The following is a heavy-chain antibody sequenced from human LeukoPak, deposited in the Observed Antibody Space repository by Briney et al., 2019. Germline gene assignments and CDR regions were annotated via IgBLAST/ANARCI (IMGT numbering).Heavy chain of an antibody. J-gene: IGHJ4*02. CDR2: INTYNGNT. V-gene: IGHV1-18*04. CDR3: ARASMVRGVYFDY. CDR1: GYTFTSYG. Sequence: ASVKVSCRTSGYTFTSYGINWVRQAPGQGLESMGWINTYNGNTHYVQKVQGRVTMTTDTSTSTAYMELRSLRSDDTAVYYCARASMVRGVYFDYWGQGTLVTVSS. D-gene: IGHD3-10*01.